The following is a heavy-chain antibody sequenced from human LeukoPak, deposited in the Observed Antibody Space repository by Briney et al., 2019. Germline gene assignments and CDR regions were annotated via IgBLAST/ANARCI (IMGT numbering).Heavy chain of an antibody. CDR3: VRRDTGWNYFDY. V-gene: IGHV4-39*02. CDR2: IYYSGST. CDR1: GGSISSISYY. D-gene: IGHD6-19*01. Sequence: SETLSLTCTVSGGSISSISYYWGWIRQPPGKGLEWIGSIYYSGSTYYNPSLKSRVTISLDTSKDHLSLNLTSVLAADTAIYYCVRRDTGWNYFDYWGQGILVTVSS. J-gene: IGHJ4*02.